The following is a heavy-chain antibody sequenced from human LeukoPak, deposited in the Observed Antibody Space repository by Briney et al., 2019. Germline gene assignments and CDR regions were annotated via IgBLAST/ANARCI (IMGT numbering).Heavy chain of an antibody. Sequence: SSETLSLTCAVYGGSFSGYYWSWIRQPPGKGLEWIGRIYTSGSTNYNPSLKSRVTMSVDTSKNQFSLKLSSVTAADTAVYYCASSLDPSIAAAEENWGQGTLVTVSS. CDR1: GGSFSGYY. D-gene: IGHD6-13*01. CDR2: IYTSGST. CDR3: ASSLDPSIAAAEEN. J-gene: IGHJ4*02. V-gene: IGHV4-59*10.